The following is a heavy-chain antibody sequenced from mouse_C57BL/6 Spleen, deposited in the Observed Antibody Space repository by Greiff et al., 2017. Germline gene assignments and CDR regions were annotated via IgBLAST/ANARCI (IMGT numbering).Heavy chain of an antibody. V-gene: IGHV1-82*01. CDR1: GYAFSSSW. D-gene: IGHD2-1*01. CDR3: ASDGNYYYAMDY. Sequence: VQLQQSGPELVKPGASVKISCKASGYAFSSSWMNWVKQRPGKGLEWIGRIYPGDGDTNYNGKSKGKATLTADKSSSTAYMQLSSLTSEDSAVYFCASDGNYYYAMDYWGQGTSVTVSS. J-gene: IGHJ4*01. CDR2: IYPGDGDT.